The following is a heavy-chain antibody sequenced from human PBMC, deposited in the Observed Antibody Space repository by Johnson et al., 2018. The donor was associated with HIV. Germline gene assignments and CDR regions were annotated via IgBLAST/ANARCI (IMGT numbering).Heavy chain of an antibody. J-gene: IGHJ3*01. V-gene: IGHV3-49*04. CDR3: SREGVVTAGFDL. Sequence: EVQLVESGGGLVQPGRSLRLSCAASGFTFSSYGMHWVRQAPAKGLECVGFIRGKAYGGTIAYAASLKGRFTISRDDSKSIVYLQMHGLRTEDTAVYYCSREGVVTAGFDLWGQGTTVIVSS. CDR1: GFTFSSYG. CDR2: IRGKAYGGTI. D-gene: IGHD2-21*02.